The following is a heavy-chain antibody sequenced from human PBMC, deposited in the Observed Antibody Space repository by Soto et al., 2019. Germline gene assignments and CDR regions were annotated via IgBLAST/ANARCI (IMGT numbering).Heavy chain of an antibody. CDR2: INPRDSDT. CDR1: GYSFTTYW. Sequence: GESLKISCKGSGYSFTTYWIGWVRQMPGKGLEWMGIINPRDSDTRYSPSFQGQVTVSADKSINTAYLQWSSLKASDSAMYYCARPGSSSSDYWGQGALVTVSS. CDR3: ARPGSSSSDY. D-gene: IGHD6-6*01. V-gene: IGHV5-51*01. J-gene: IGHJ4*02.